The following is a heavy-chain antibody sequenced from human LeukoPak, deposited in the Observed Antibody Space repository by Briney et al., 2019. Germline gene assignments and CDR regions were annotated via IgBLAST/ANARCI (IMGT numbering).Heavy chain of an antibody. CDR3: AREHTVTRGIDY. CDR2: IIAILGIA. CDR1: GGTFSSYA. V-gene: IGHV1-69*04. Sequence: SVRVSCKASGGTFSSYAISWVRQAPGQGLEWMGRIIAILGIANYAQKFQGRVTITADKSTSTAYMELSSLRSEDTAVYYCAREHTVTRGIDYWGQGTLVTVSS. D-gene: IGHD4-17*01. J-gene: IGHJ4*02.